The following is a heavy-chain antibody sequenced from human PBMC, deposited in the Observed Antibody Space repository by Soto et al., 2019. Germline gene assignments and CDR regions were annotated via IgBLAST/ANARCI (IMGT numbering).Heavy chain of an antibody. CDR3: ARRFCSGVICIRLDY. Sequence: QVQLQESGPGLVKPSGTLSLTCGVSGDSISSSNWWTLVRQPPGKGLEWTGEIYHSGRPTYSPSPTSRVSISVDKRNNQAAMKLTSVTAADTAVYYCARRFCSGVICIRLDYWGQGTLVT. J-gene: IGHJ4*02. D-gene: IGHD2-15*01. CDR2: IYHSGRP. V-gene: IGHV4-4*02. CDR1: GDSISSSNW.